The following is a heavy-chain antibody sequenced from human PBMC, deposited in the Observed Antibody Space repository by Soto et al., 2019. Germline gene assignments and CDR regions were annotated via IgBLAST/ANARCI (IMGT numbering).Heavy chain of an antibody. D-gene: IGHD3-22*01. CDR3: ATNYYDGSGHYFIFEH. V-gene: IGHV1-69*01. Sequence: QVQLVQSGAEVKKPGSSVKVSCKASGRTFNNYAISWVRQAPGIGFEWLGVIIPIGGTPEHAQKFQGRVTISADESTHTAYMELSSLTSEDTAVYYCATNYYDGSGHYFIFEHWGQGTLVTVSS. CDR2: IIPIGGTP. CDR1: GRTFNNYA. J-gene: IGHJ4*02.